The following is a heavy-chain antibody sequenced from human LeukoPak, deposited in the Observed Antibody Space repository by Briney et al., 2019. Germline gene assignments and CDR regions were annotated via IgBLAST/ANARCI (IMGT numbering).Heavy chain of an antibody. J-gene: IGHJ6*02. D-gene: IGHD5-18*01. CDR2: INAGNGNT. V-gene: IGHV1-3*01. CDR1: GYTFTSYG. CDR3: ARDSTRQLLPLYYYYYGMDV. Sequence: GASVKVSCKASGYTFTSYGISWVRQAPGQRLEWMGWINAGNGNTKYSQKFQGRVTITRDTSASTAYMELSSLRSEDTAVYYCARDSTRQLLPLYYYYYGMDVWGQGTTVTVSS.